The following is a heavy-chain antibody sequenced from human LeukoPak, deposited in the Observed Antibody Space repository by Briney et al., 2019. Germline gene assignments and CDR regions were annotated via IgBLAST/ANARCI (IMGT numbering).Heavy chain of an antibody. J-gene: IGHJ4*02. V-gene: IGHV3-23*01. Sequence: GGSLRLSCAASGFTFSSYAMSWVRQALGKGLEWVSAISGSGGSTYYADSVKGRFTISRDNSKNTLYLQMNSLRAEDTAVYYCANDIVVVPAAIPGFDYWGQGTLVTVSS. D-gene: IGHD2-2*02. CDR2: ISGSGGST. CDR1: GFTFSSYA. CDR3: ANDIVVVPAAIPGFDY.